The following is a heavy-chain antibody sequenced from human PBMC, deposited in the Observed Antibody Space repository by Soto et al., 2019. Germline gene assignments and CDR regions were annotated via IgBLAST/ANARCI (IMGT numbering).Heavy chain of an antibody. CDR3: ARARGYCSSTSCYGYYYYGMDV. CDR1: GFTFSSYG. D-gene: IGHD2-2*01. CDR2: IWYDGSNK. J-gene: IGHJ6*02. V-gene: IGHV3-33*01. Sequence: QVQLVESGGGVVQPGRSLRLSCAASGFTFSSYGMHWVRQAPGKGLEWVAVIWYDGSNKYYADSVKGRFTISRDNSKNXXYXQXXSLRAEDTAVYYCARARGYCSSTSCYGYYYYGMDVWGQGTTVTVSS.